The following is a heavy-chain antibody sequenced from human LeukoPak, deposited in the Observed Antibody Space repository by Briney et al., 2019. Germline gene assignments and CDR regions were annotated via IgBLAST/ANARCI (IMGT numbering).Heavy chain of an antibody. J-gene: IGHJ4*02. CDR1: GFTFDDYS. V-gene: IGHV3-9*01. CDR3: AKDIDSSSWYDFDY. Sequence: SLRLSLAAVGFTFDDYSIHWVRQGPGEGLGWVSGISWNTGSIGYAVTVKGRFTISRDNAKNSLYLQMNSLRAEDTALYYCAKDIDSSSWYDFDYWGQGTLVTVSS. CDR2: ISWNTGSI. D-gene: IGHD6-13*01.